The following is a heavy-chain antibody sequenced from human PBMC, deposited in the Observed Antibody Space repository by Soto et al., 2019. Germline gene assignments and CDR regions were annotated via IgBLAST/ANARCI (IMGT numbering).Heavy chain of an antibody. CDR1: GYTFTGYY. V-gene: IGHV1-2*04. Sequence: ASVKVSCKASGYTFTGYYMHWVRQAPGQGLEWMGWINPNSGGTNYAQKFQGWVTMTRDTSISTAYMELSRLRSDDTAVYYCARGRISLNYYGSGAPLYGMDDWGQGTTVTVYS. CDR2: INPNSGGT. D-gene: IGHD3-10*01. J-gene: IGHJ6*02. CDR3: ARGRISLNYYGSGAPLYGMDD.